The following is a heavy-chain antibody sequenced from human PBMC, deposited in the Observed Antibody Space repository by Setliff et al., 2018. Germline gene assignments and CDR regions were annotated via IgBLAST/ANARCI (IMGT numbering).Heavy chain of an antibody. CDR2: IKWSGAST. J-gene: IGHJ6*03. V-gene: IGHV3-20*04. CDR3: VRALAYYYMDV. CDR1: GFTFDDYG. Sequence: TGGSLRLSCAASGFTFDDYGMSWVRQAPGKGLEWVSGIKWSGASTGYADSVKGRFTISRDNAKNSLYLQMNRLRAEDTAFYYCVRALAYYYMDVWGKGTTVTVSS.